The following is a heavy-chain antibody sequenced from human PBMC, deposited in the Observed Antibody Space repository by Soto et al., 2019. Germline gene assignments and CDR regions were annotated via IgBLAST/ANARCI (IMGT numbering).Heavy chain of an antibody. CDR3: ARAPATHIVLMGYATRRGALDI. D-gene: IGHD2-8*01. J-gene: IGHJ3*02. Sequence: ASVKVSCKASGYTFTSYDINWVRQATGQGLEWMGWMNPNSGNTGYAQKFQGRATMTRNTSISTAYMELSSLRSEDTAVYYCARAPATHIVLMGYATRRGALDIWGQGTMVTVSS. V-gene: IGHV1-8*01. CDR1: GYTFTSYD. CDR2: MNPNSGNT.